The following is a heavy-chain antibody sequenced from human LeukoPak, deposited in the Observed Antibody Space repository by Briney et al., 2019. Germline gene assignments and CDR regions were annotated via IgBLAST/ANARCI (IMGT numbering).Heavy chain of an antibody. CDR2: VYFSGTT. V-gene: IGHV4-39*01. Sequence: PSETLSLTCTVSGGSIGYTSYYWGWIRQPPGKGLEWIGSVYFSGTTYYNPSLKSRVTISVDTSKNHFSLRLSSVTAADTAVYYCARHFWGANDAFDIWGQETMVTVSS. CDR3: ARHFWGANDAFDI. J-gene: IGHJ3*02. D-gene: IGHD7-27*01. CDR1: GGSIGYTSYY.